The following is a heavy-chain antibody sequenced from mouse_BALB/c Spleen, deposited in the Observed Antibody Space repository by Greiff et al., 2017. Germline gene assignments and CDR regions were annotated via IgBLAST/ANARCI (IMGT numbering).Heavy chain of an antibody. CDR2: IAPGSGST. CDR1: GYTFTSYW. Sequence: DLVKPGASVKLSCKASGYTFTSYWINWIKQRPGQGLEWIGRIAPGSGSTYYNEMFKGKATLTVDTSSSTAYIQLSSLSSEDSAVYFYARGGPAWFAYWGQGTLVTVSA. CDR3: ARGGPAWFAY. J-gene: IGHJ3*01. V-gene: IGHV1S41*01.